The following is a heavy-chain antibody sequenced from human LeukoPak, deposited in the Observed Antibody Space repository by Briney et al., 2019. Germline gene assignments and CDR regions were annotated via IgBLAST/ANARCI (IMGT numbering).Heavy chain of an antibody. CDR3: ASTLTTARDYYFDY. V-gene: IGHV4-30-4*01. Sequence: SETLSLTCAVYGGSFSGYYWSWIRQPPGKGLEWIGYIYYSGSTYYNPSLKSRVTISVDTSKNQFSLKLSSVTAADTAVYYCASTLTTARDYYFDYWGQGTLVTVSS. J-gene: IGHJ4*02. CDR2: IYYSGST. CDR1: GGSFSGYY. D-gene: IGHD4-11*01.